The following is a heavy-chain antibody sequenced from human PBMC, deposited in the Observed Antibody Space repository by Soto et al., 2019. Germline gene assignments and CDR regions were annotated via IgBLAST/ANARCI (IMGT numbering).Heavy chain of an antibody. CDR3: AKDRRAGGNYGFYSDV. V-gene: IGHV3-23*01. CDR2: SSATGSGT. D-gene: IGHD1-7*01. CDR1: GFTFSSYG. Sequence: GGSLRLSCSVSGFTFSSYGMTWVRQAPGKGLEWISFSSATGSGTYYADSVKGRFTISRDNSKNTLYLQMTSLRADDTAVYYCAKDRRAGGNYGFYSDVRGQGSLGTVPS. J-gene: IGHJ4*02.